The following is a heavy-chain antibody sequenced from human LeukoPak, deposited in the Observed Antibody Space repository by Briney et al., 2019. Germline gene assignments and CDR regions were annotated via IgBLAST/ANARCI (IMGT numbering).Heavy chain of an antibody. V-gene: IGHV4-61*01. J-gene: IGHJ6*04. D-gene: IGHD2-15*01. CDR2: IYYSGST. CDR3: ARDGCSGGSCYDGMDV. CDR1: GGSVSSGSYY. Sequence: SETLSLTCTVSGGSVSSGSYYWSWIRQPPGKGLEWIGYIYYSGSTYYNPSLKSRVTISVDTSKNQFSLKLSSVTAADTAVYYCARDGCSGGSCYDGMDVWGKGTTVTVSS.